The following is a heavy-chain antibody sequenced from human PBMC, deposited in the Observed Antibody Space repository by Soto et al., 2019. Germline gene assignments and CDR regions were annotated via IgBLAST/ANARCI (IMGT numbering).Heavy chain of an antibody. CDR3: ARGESNGPVNYYSVDV. CDR2: MNPNSGNT. J-gene: IGHJ6*03. D-gene: IGHD1-1*01. CDR1: GYTFTSYD. Sequence: QVQLVQSGAEVKKPGASVKVSCKASGYTFTSYDINWVRQGTGQGLEWMGWMNPNSGNTGNAQKFQGRVTMTRNTSISTAYMELSSLRSEDTAVYYCARGESNGPVNYYSVDVWGKGTTVTV. V-gene: IGHV1-8*01.